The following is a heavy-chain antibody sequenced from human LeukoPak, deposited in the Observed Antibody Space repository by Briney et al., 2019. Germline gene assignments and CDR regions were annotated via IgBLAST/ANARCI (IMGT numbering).Heavy chain of an antibody. D-gene: IGHD2-8*01. J-gene: IGHJ4*02. V-gene: IGHV3-30*18. CDR2: ISYDGSNK. CDR3: AKFARGSRNGLLDY. CDR1: GFTFSSYG. Sequence: SGGSLRLSCAASGFTFSSYGMHWVRQAPGKGLEWVAVISYDGSNKYYADSVKGRFTISRDNSKNTLYLQMNSLRAEDTAVYYCAKFARGSRNGLLDYWGQGTLVTASS.